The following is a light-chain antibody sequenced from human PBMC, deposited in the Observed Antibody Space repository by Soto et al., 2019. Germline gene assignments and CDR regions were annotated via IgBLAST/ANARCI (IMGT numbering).Light chain of an antibody. CDR1: QSVSSN. Sequence: EIVMPQSPATLAVSPGERATLSCRASQSVSSNLAWYQQKPGQAPRLLIYGASTRATGIPARFSGSGSETEFTLTISGLQPGDSATYYCQQYNSHSPTFGQGTKVDIK. V-gene: IGKV3-15*01. CDR3: QQYNSHSPT. CDR2: GAS. J-gene: IGKJ1*01.